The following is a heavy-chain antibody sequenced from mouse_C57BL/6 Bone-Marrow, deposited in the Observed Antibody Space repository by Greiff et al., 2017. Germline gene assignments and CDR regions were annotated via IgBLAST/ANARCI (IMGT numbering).Heavy chain of an antibody. J-gene: IGHJ2*01. CDR3: TTWGDYDGFDD. D-gene: IGHD2-4*01. CDR1: GFNIKDDY. CDR2: IDPENGDT. Sequence: VHVKQSGAELVRPGASVKLSCTASGFNIKDDYMHWVKQRPEQGLEWIGWIDPENGDTEYASKFQGKATITADTSSNTAYLQLSSLTSEDTAVYYCTTWGDYDGFDDWGQGTTLTVSS. V-gene: IGHV14-4*01.